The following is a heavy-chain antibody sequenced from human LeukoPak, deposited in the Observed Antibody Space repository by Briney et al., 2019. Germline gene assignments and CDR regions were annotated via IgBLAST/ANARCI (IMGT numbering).Heavy chain of an antibody. CDR1: GFTFSSYG. CDR3: ANGYFDY. CDR2: ISYDGSNK. V-gene: IGHV3-30*18. J-gene: IGHJ4*02. Sequence: PGGSLRLSCAASGFTFSSYGMHWVRQAPGKGLEWVAVISYDGSNKYYADSVKGRFTISRDNSKNTLYLQMNSLRAEDTAVYYCANGYFDYRGQGTLVTVSS.